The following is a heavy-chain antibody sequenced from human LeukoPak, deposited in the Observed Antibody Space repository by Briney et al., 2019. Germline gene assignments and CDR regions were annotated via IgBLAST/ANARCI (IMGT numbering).Heavy chain of an antibody. CDR1: GGSISSSSYY. Sequence: SETLSLTCTVSGGSISSSSYYWGWIRQPPGKGLEWIGSIYYSGSTYYNPSLKSRVTISVDTSKNQFSLKLSSVTAADTAVYYCARQIDDSSGYSHPDAVDIWGQGTMVTVSS. CDR2: IYYSGST. CDR3: ARQIDDSSGYSHPDAVDI. D-gene: IGHD3-22*01. V-gene: IGHV4-39*01. J-gene: IGHJ3*02.